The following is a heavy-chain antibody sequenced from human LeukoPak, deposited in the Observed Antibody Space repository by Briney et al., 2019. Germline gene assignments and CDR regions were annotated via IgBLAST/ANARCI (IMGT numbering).Heavy chain of an antibody. CDR2: IIPIFGTA. CDR3: ARKGDFWSGYSVGAEAFDI. CDR1: GGTFSSYA. D-gene: IGHD3-3*01. V-gene: IGHV1-69*05. J-gene: IGHJ3*02. Sequence: ASVKVSCKASGGTFSSYAISWVRQAPGQGLEWMGGIIPIFGTANYAQEFQGRVTITTDESTSTAYMELSSLRSEDTAVYYCARKGDFWSGYSVGAEAFDIWGQGTMVTVSS.